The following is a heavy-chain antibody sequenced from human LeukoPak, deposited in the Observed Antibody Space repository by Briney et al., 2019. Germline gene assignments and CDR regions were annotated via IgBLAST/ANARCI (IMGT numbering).Heavy chain of an antibody. J-gene: IGHJ5*02. CDR3: ARRGYSSGWYSFRVDH. Sequence: PSETLSLTCTVYGGSISSYYCSWIRQPPGKGLEWIGYIYYSGSANCKPSLKSRVTISVDTSKNQFSLKLTSVTAADTAVYYCARRGYSSGWYSFRVDHWGQGTLVTVSS. CDR1: GGSISSYY. D-gene: IGHD6-19*01. CDR2: IYYSGSA. V-gene: IGHV4-59*08.